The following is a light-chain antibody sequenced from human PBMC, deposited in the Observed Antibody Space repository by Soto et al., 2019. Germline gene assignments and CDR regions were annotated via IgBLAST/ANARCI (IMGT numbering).Light chain of an antibody. Sequence: EIVLTQSPATLSVSPGERATLSCRASQSVSSNLAWYQQKPGQAPRLLLYGASTSATDIPARFSGSGSETEFTLTISSLQSEDFAVYYCQQYNNWQWTFGQGTKVEIK. CDR1: QSVSSN. CDR3: QQYNNWQWT. CDR2: GAS. J-gene: IGKJ1*01. V-gene: IGKV3-15*01.